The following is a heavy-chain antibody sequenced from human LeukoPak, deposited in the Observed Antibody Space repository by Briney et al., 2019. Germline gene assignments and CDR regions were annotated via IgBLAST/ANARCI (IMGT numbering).Heavy chain of an antibody. V-gene: IGHV3-74*01. D-gene: IGHD2-15*01. CDR2: INSDGSST. Sequence: PGGSLRLSCAASGFTFSSYWMHWVRQAPGKGLVWVSRINSDGSSTSYADPVKGRFTISRDNAKNTLYLQMNSLRAEDTAVYYCARDLYCSGGSCYSGDWFDPWGQGTLVTVSS. CDR1: GFTFSSYW. CDR3: ARDLYCSGGSCYSGDWFDP. J-gene: IGHJ5*02.